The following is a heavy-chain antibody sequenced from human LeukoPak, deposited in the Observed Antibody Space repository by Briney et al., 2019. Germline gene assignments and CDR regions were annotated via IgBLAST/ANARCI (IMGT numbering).Heavy chain of an antibody. D-gene: IGHD2-2*01. CDR2: SSSSGSTI. V-gene: IGHV3-48*03. CDR1: VFILSSYE. J-gene: IGHJ4*02. CDR3: ARGGYCSSTSCYVGTVDY. Sequence: GGSQSLPYAGCVFILSSYEKQGVRRPPGTGVEGGLYSSSSGSTIYYADSVKGRFTISRDNAKNSLYLQMNSLRAEDTAVYYCARGGYCSSTSCYVGTVDYWGQGTLVTVSS.